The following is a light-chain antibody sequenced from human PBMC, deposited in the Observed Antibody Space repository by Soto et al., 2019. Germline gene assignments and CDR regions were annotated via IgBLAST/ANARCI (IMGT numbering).Light chain of an antibody. CDR1: QSVSSSY. CDR3: QQYGSSPRT. J-gene: IGKJ1*01. V-gene: IGKV3-20*01. CDR2: GAS. Sequence: EIVLTHSPGTLSFSPWDRTPLXCMASQSVSSSYLAWYQQKPGQAPRLLIYGASSRATGIPDRFSGSGSGTDFALTISRLEPEDFAVYYCQQYGSSPRTFGQGTKVDIK.